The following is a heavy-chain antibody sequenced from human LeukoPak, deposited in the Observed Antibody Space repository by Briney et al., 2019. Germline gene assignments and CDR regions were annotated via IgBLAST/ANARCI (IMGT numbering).Heavy chain of an antibody. CDR2: IYSGGST. J-gene: IGHJ4*02. CDR3: ARGPAGYN. V-gene: IGHV3-53*01. CDR1: GFTVISNH. Sequence: GGSLRLSCAASGFTVISNHMSWVRQAPGKGLEWVSVIYSGGSTDYADSVKGRFTISRDNLKNTLYLQMNSLRAEDTAVYYCARGPAGYNWGQGTLVTFSS. D-gene: IGHD1-1*01.